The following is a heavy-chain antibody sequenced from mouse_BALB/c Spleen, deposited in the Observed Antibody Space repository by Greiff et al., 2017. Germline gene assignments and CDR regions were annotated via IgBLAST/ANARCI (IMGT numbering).Heavy chain of an antibody. D-gene: IGHD1-1*01. CDR2: INPYNGDT. CDR3: ARSLLLRLGGYFDV. Sequence: EVKLQQSGPELVKPGASVKISCKASGYSFTGYFMNWVMQSHGKSLEWIGRINPYNGDTFYNQKFKGKATLTVDKSSSTAHMELRSLASEDSAVYYCARSLLLRLGGYFDVWGAGTTVTVSS. V-gene: IGHV1-20*02. J-gene: IGHJ1*01. CDR1: GYSFTGYF.